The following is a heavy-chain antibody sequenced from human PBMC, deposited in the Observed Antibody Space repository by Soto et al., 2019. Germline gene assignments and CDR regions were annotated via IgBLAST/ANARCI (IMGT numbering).Heavy chain of an antibody. D-gene: IGHD2-2*01. Sequence: ASVKFSCKASGYTFTGYYMHWVRQAPGQGLEWMGWINPNSGGTNYAQKFQGRVTMTRDTSISTAYMELSRLRSDDTAVYYCAREGVPAAIGSWFDPWGQGTLVTVSS. CDR2: INPNSGGT. CDR3: AREGVPAAIGSWFDP. CDR1: GYTFTGYY. J-gene: IGHJ5*02. V-gene: IGHV1-2*02.